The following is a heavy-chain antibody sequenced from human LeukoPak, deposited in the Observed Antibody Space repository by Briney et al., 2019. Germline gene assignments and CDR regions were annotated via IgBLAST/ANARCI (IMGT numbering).Heavy chain of an antibody. CDR2: INPNTGGT. CDR3: AREGAPQLSSYFDH. Sequence: ASVKVSCKAAGYSFTSYYIHWVRQAPGQGLEWMGWINPNTGGTNFAQRFQGRVTMTRDTSINTAYMELSSLRSDDTAMYYCAREGAPQLSSYFDHWGQGTLVTVSS. D-gene: IGHD1-1*01. V-gene: IGHV1-2*02. CDR1: GYSFTSYY. J-gene: IGHJ4*02.